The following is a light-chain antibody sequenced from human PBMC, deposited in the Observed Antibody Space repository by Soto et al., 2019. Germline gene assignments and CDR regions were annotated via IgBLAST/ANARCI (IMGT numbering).Light chain of an antibody. CDR1: QSVSNN. V-gene: IGKV3-15*01. Sequence: EIVMTQSPATLSVSPGETATLSCRASQSVSNNVAWYQQKPGQAPRLLILGASTRATGIPARFSGSGSGTEFTLTISRLEPADFAVYYCQYYGSSSTFGQGTKVDIK. CDR2: GAS. CDR3: QYYGSSST. J-gene: IGKJ1*01.